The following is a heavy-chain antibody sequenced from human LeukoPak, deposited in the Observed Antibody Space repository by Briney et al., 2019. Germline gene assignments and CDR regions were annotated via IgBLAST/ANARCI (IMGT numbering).Heavy chain of an antibody. V-gene: IGHV1-2*02. CDR3: ARNYEFWSFAY. Sequence: ASVKVSCKASGYTFTGYYVHWVRQAPGQGLEWMGWINANSGGTNYAQKFQGRVTLTRDTSISTAYMEVNRLRSDDTALYYCARNYEFWSFAYWGQGTLVIVSS. CDR1: GYTFTGYY. CDR2: INANSGGT. J-gene: IGHJ4*02. D-gene: IGHD3-3*01.